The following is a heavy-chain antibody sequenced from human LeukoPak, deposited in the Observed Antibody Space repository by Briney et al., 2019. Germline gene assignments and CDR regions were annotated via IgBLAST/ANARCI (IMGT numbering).Heavy chain of an antibody. CDR1: GYTFTSYG. D-gene: IGHD3-22*01. CDR2: MSPNSGNT. Sequence: ASVKVSCKASGYTFTSYGINWVRQATGQGLEWMGWMSPNSGNTGYAQKFQGRVTMTRDTSISTAYMELSSLRSEDTAVYYCARMNSYDNSRIDWFDPWGQGTLVTVSS. CDR3: ARMNSYDNSRIDWFDP. J-gene: IGHJ5*02. V-gene: IGHV1-8*01.